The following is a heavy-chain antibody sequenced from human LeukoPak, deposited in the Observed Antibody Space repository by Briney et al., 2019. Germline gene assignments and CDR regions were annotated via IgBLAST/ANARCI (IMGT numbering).Heavy chain of an antibody. CDR1: GGSISSSSYY. D-gene: IGHD2/OR15-2a*01. CDR3: ARDRGTTFPDAFDI. CDR2: IYYSGST. J-gene: IGHJ3*02. V-gene: IGHV4-39*02. Sequence: PSETLSLTCTVSGGSISSSSYYWGWIRQPPGKGLEWIGSIYYSGSTYYNPSLKSRVTISVDTSKNQFSLKLSSVTAADTAVYYCARDRGTTFPDAFDIWGQGTMVTVSS.